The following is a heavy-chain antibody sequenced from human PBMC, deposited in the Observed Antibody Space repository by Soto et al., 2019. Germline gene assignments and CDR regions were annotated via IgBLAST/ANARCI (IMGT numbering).Heavy chain of an antibody. V-gene: IGHV4-59*01. CDR1: GGSISSYY. Sequence: SETLSLTCTVSGGSISSYYWSWIRQPPGKGLEWIGYIYYSGSTNYNPSLKSRVTISVDTSKNQFSLKLSSVTAADTAVYYWARKITMITEDDFVFWGQGTMVTGSS. CDR3: ARKITMITEDDFVF. CDR2: IYYSGST. J-gene: IGHJ3*01. D-gene: IGHD3-22*01.